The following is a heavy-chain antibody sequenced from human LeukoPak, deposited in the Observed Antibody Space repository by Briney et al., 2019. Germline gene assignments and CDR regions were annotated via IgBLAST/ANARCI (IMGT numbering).Heavy chain of an antibody. Sequence: PGGSLRPSCAASGLTFSAFAMHWVRQAPGKGLEWVAVLSYDGKKKYYADSVKGRFTISRDNPKSTLYLQMSSLTPEDTAVYFCARDADYFDSSGYYRALDFWGQGTLVTVSS. CDR2: LSYDGKKK. J-gene: IGHJ4*02. D-gene: IGHD3-22*01. V-gene: IGHV3-30*04. CDR1: GLTFSAFA. CDR3: ARDADYFDSSGYYRALDF.